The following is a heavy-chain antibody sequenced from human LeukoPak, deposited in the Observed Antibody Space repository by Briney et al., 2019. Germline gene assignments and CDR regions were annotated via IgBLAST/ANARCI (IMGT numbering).Heavy chain of an antibody. D-gene: IGHD2-8*02. CDR2: IYYSGST. CDR1: GGSISSHY. V-gene: IGHV4-59*11. Sequence: SETLSLTCTVSGGSISSHYWSWIRQPPGKGLEWIGYIYYSGSTNYNPSLKSRVTISVDTSKNQFSLKLSSVTAADTAVYYCARGPFWRGTGSMDVWGKGTTVTVPS. J-gene: IGHJ6*03. CDR3: ARGPFWRGTGSMDV.